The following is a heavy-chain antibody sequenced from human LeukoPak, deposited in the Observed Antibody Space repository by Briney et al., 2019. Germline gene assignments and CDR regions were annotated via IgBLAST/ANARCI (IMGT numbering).Heavy chain of an antibody. J-gene: IGHJ4*02. CDR3: TTIRGDY. Sequence: GLEWMGYMKPNSGNTGYAQKFQGRVTMTRNTSISTAYMELNSLRSEDTAIYYCTTIRGDYWGQGTPVTVSS. V-gene: IGHV1-8*01. CDR2: MKPNSGNT. D-gene: IGHD3-10*01.